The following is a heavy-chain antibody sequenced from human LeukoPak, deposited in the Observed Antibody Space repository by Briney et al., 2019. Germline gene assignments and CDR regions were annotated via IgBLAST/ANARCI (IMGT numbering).Heavy chain of an antibody. CDR2: ISYDGSNK. CDR1: GFTFSSYA. CDR3: AREDGYGEADY. Sequence: GGSLRLSCAASGFTFSSYAMHWVRQAPGKGLEGVAVISYDGSNKYYADSVQGRFTISRDNSKNTLYLQMNSLRAEDTAVYYCAREDGYGEADYWGQGTLVTVSS. D-gene: IGHD5-18*01. V-gene: IGHV3-30*04. J-gene: IGHJ4*02.